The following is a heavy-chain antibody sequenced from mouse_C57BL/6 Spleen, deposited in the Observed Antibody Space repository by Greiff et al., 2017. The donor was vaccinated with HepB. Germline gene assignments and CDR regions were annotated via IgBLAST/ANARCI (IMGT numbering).Heavy chain of an antibody. Sequence: QVQLQQSGAELARPGASVKMSCKASGYTFTSYTMHWVKQRPGQGLEWIGYINPSSGYTKYNQKFKDKATVTADKSSSTAYMQLSSLTSEDSAVYYCAIYYGKGAYWGQGTLVTVSA. CDR1: GYTFTSYT. V-gene: IGHV1-4*01. CDR3: AIYYGKGAY. D-gene: IGHD2-1*01. J-gene: IGHJ3*01. CDR2: INPSSGYT.